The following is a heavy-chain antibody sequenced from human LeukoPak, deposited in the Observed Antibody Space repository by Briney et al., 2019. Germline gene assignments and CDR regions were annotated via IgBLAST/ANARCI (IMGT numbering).Heavy chain of an antibody. CDR1: GGSISSGDYY. D-gene: IGHD5-12*01. V-gene: IGHV4-30-4*01. J-gene: IGHJ4*02. CDR3: ARGISGYDPPFDY. Sequence: TSQTLSLTCTVSGGSISSGDYYWSWIRQPPGKGLEWIGYIYYSGSTNYNPSLKSRVTISVDTSKNQFSLKLSSVTAADTAVYYCARGISGYDPPFDYWGQGTLVTVSS. CDR2: IYYSGST.